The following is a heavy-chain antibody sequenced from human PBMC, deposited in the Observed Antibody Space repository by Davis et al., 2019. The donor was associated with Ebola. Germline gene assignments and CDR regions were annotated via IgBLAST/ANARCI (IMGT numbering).Heavy chain of an antibody. V-gene: IGHV3-23*03. Sequence: GESLKISCATSEFIFSSYAMSWVRQAPGKGLEWVSVIYDQSTAYADAVRGRFIISRDKSNNTLYLEMNSLRVDDTAVYYCATTQWLREFDNWGRGTLVTVSS. CDR3: ATTQWLREFDN. J-gene: IGHJ4*02. CDR2: IYDQST. CDR1: EFIFSSYA. D-gene: IGHD6-19*01.